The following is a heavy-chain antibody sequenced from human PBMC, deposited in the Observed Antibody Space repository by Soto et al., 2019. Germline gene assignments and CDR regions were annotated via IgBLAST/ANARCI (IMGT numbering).Heavy chain of an antibody. D-gene: IGHD6-6*01. CDR2: IWYDGSNK. V-gene: IGHV3-33*01. CDR1: GFSLSDYG. CDR3: ASERGSSYFDY. J-gene: IGHJ4*02. Sequence: QVQLVQSGGGVVQPGRSLRLSCAVSGFSLSDYGMHWVRQAPGKGLERVAVIWYDGSNKYYADSVKGRFTISRDNSQNTLYLQMNSLRAEDTAVYSCASERGSSYFDYWGQGTLVTVSS.